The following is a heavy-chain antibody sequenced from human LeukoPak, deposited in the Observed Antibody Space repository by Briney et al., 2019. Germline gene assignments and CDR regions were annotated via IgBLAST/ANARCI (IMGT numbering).Heavy chain of an antibody. CDR3: TTDRSAVRYFDWLAVPTSRLTYFDY. Sequence: PGGSLRLSCAASGFTFSNAWMSWVRQAPGKGLEWVGRIKSKTDGGTADYAAPVKGRFTISRDDSKNTLYLQMNSLKTEDTAVYYCTTDRSAVRYFDWLAVPTSRLTYFDYWGQGTLVTVSS. D-gene: IGHD3-9*01. V-gene: IGHV3-15*01. J-gene: IGHJ4*02. CDR2: IKSKTDGGTA. CDR1: GFTFSNAW.